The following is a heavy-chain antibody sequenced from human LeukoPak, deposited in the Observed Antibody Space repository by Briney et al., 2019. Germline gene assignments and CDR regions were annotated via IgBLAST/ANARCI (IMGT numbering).Heavy chain of an antibody. CDR2: ISGYNGHT. CDR1: GYSFTSYG. D-gene: IGHD6-6*01. CDR3: ARDHTSSSRASDS. V-gene: IGHV1-18*01. J-gene: IGHJ5*01. Sequence: ASVKVSCKASGYSFTSYGVSWVRQAPGQGREWMGWISGYNGHTNYAQKLQGRVTMTTDTSTSTVYMELRGLRSDDTAVYYCARDHTSSSRASDSWGQGTLVTVSS.